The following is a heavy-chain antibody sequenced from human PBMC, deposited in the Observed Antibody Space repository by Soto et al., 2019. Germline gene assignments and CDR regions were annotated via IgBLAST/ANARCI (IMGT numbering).Heavy chain of an antibody. CDR2: IYYSGST. Sequence: PSETLSLTCTVSGGSISSYYWSWIRQPPGKGLEWIGYIYYSGSTNYNPSLKSRVTISVDTYKNKFSLKLSSVTAAETAVYYCARGGGEVAEGLDVWGQGNTVTVSS. J-gene: IGHJ6*02. D-gene: IGHD3-16*01. CDR1: GGSISSYY. CDR3: ARGGGEVAEGLDV. V-gene: IGHV4-59*01.